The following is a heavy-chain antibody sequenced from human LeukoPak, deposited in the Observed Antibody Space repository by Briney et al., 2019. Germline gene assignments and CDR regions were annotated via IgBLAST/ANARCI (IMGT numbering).Heavy chain of an antibody. CDR3: ARGPIAAANDY. Sequence: SETLSLTCAVYGGSFSGYYWGWIRQPPGKGLEWIGNIYHSGSTYYNPSLKSRVTISVDTSKNQFSLKLSSVTAADTAVYYCARGPIAAANDYWGQGTLVTVSS. CDR2: IYHSGST. J-gene: IGHJ4*02. V-gene: IGHV4-34*01. D-gene: IGHD6-13*01. CDR1: GGSFSGYY.